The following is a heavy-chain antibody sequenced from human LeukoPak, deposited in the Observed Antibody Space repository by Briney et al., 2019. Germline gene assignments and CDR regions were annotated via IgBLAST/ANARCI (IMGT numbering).Heavy chain of an antibody. J-gene: IGHJ4*02. D-gene: IGHD5-18*01. CDR1: GFTFSSHW. CDR3: AKGPLGYSYGLFDY. Sequence: GGSLRLSCAASGFTFSSHWMHWVRQAPGKGLVWVSRIKTDGSSTSYADSVKGRFSISRDNSKNTLYLQMNSLRAEDTAVYYCAKGPLGYSYGLFDYWGQGTLVTVSS. V-gene: IGHV3-74*01. CDR2: IKTDGSST.